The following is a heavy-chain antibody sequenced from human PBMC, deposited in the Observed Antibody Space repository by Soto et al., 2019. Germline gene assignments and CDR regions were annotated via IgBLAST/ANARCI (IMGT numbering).Heavy chain of an antibody. Sequence: SETLSLTCTVSGGSVSHSNYYWGWIRQSPGKGLEWIGSVYYRGRSYSKSSVKSRVTISVDTSKNRFALNLNFATASDTAVYYCSEANNTSPFDNWGQGTLVTVSS. V-gene: IGHV4-39*01. D-gene: IGHD1-26*01. J-gene: IGHJ4*02. CDR1: GGSVSHSNYY. CDR3: SEANNTSPFDN. CDR2: VYYRGRS.